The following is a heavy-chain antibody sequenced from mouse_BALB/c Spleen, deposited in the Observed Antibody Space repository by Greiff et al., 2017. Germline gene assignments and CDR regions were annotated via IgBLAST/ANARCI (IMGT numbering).Heavy chain of an antibody. CDR1: GFSLTSYD. CDR2: IWTGGGT. Sequence: VKLMESGPGLVAPSQSLSITCTVSGFSLTSYDISWIRQPPGKGLEWLGVIWTGGGTNYNSAFMSRLSISKDNSKSQVFLKMNSLQTDDTAIYYCVREGYCDVWGAGTTVTVSS. V-gene: IGHV2-9-2*01. CDR3: VREGYCDV. J-gene: IGHJ1*01.